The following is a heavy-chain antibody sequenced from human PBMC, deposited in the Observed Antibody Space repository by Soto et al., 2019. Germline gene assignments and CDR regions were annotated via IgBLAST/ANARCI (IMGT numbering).Heavy chain of an antibody. CDR1: GFTFRNYA. CDR2: ISDSGAVI. Sequence: PGWSLRLSCTASGFTFRNYAMIWVRQAPGKGLQWVSGISDSGAVIFHADSVRGRFTISRDNSKNTLYLQMNSLRAEDTAVYYCAKDSSSSSRPFWFDPWGKGTLVTVS. V-gene: IGHV3-23*01. D-gene: IGHD6-6*01. J-gene: IGHJ5*02. CDR3: AKDSSSSSRPFWFDP.